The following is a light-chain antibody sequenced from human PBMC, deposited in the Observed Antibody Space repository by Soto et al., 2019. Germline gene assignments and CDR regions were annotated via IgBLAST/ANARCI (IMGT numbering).Light chain of an antibody. CDR3: QQSYSDPPIT. CDR2: DAS. Sequence: DIQMTQSPSSLSASVGDRVTITCRASQSISTYLNWYLQKPGKAPKLLIYDASTLQSGVPSRFSGSGSGTYLTLTISGLQPEDFATYYCQQSYSDPPITFGPWTRLEIK. J-gene: IGKJ5*01. CDR1: QSISTY. V-gene: IGKV1-39*01.